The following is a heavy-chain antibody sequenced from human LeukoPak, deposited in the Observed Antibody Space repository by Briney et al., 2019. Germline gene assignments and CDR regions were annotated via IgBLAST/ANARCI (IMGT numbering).Heavy chain of an antibody. CDR1: GFTFRSYD. CDR3: ARAAYSSTWYSRYFDL. CDR2: IGTAGEI. V-gene: IGHV3-13*01. Sequence: GGSLRLSWAASGFTFRSYDMHWARQAPGKGLEWVSGIGTAGEIYYPGSVKGRFTISRENAKNSLYLQMNSLRAGDTAVYYCARAAYSSTWYSRYFDLWGRGTLVTVSS. J-gene: IGHJ2*01. D-gene: IGHD6-13*01.